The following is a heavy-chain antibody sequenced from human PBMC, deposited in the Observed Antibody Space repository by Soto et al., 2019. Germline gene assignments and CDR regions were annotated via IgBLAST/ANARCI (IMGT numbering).Heavy chain of an antibody. CDR3: ARDLVGQYYYDSSGPAPPYYYYYGMDV. D-gene: IGHD3-22*01. CDR2: ISYDGSNK. V-gene: IGHV3-30-3*01. CDR1: GFTFSSYA. J-gene: IGHJ6*02. Sequence: PGGSLRLSCAASGFTFSSYAMHWVRQAPGKGLEWVAVISYDGSNKYYADSVKGRFTISRDNSKNTLYLQMNSLRAEDTAVYYCARDLVGQYYYDSSGPAPPYYYYYGMDVWGQGTTVTVSS.